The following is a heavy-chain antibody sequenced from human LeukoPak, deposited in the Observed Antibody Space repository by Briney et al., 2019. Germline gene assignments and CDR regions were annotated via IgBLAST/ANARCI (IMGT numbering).Heavy chain of an antibody. Sequence: NPSETLSLTCTVSGGSIRSSSYYWGWIRQPPGKGLEWIGSIYYSGSTYYNPSLKSRVTISVDTSKNQFSLKLSSVTAADTAVYYCARVALPGVYYFDYWGQGTLVTVSS. CDR1: GGSIRSSSYY. CDR3: ARVALPGVYYFDY. CDR2: IYYSGST. V-gene: IGHV4-39*07. J-gene: IGHJ4*02. D-gene: IGHD2-8*01.